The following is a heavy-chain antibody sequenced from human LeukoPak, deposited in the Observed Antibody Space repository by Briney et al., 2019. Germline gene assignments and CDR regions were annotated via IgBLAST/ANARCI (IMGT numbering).Heavy chain of an antibody. CDR1: GFTFSSYE. Sequence: GGSLRLSCAASGFTFSSYEMNWVRQAPGQGLEWVSYISSSGSTIYYADSVKGRFTISRDNAKNSLYLQMNSLRAEDTAVYYCAREGPYYDILTGYYALYGMDVWGQGTTVTVSS. CDR2: ISSSGSTI. V-gene: IGHV3-48*03. CDR3: AREGPYYDILTGYYALYGMDV. J-gene: IGHJ6*02. D-gene: IGHD3-9*01.